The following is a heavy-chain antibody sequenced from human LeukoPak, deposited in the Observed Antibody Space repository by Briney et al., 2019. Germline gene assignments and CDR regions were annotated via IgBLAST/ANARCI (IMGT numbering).Heavy chain of an antibody. V-gene: IGHV1-69*04. CDR2: IIPILGIA. D-gene: IGHD2-2*02. J-gene: IGHJ5*02. CDR3: ARVYGVVPAAIGYNWFDP. Sequence: ASVKVSCKASGGTFSSYAISWVRQAPGQGLEWMGRIIPILGIANYAQKFQGRVTITADKSTSTAYMELSSLRSEDTAVYYCARVYGVVPAAIGYNWFDPWGQGTLVTVSS. CDR1: GGTFSSYA.